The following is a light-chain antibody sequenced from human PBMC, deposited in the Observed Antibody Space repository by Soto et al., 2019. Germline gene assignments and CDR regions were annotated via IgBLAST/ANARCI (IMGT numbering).Light chain of an antibody. CDR3: QQYVSSPWA. J-gene: IGKJ1*01. Sequence: EIVLAQSPGTLSLSPGERATLSCRASQSVTNSFLAWYQQKPGQAPRLLIYGASRRATGIPDRFTGSGSGTDFTLTISSREPEDCEVYYCQQYVSSPWAFGQGTQVEI. CDR1: QSVTNSF. CDR2: GAS. V-gene: IGKV3-20*01.